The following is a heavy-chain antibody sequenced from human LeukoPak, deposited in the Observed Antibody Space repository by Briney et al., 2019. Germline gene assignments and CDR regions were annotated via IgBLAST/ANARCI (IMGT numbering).Heavy chain of an antibody. J-gene: IGHJ4*02. CDR2: ISSSSNYI. Sequence: GGSLRLSCAASGFTFSSYSMNWVRQAPGKGLEWVSSISSSSNYIYYADSVKGRFTMSRDNAKNSLYLQMNSLRAEDTAVYYCARVAEAASFDYWGQGTLVTVSS. CDR3: ARVAEAASFDY. V-gene: IGHV3-21*01. D-gene: IGHD6-13*01. CDR1: GFTFSSYS.